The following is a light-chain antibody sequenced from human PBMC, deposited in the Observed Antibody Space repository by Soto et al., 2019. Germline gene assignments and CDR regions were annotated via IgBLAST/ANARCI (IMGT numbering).Light chain of an antibody. CDR1: QSVTYDQ. CDR3: QQYGYSPGMYT. V-gene: IGKV3-20*01. J-gene: IGKJ2*01. Sequence: IVFTHSPDALSLKQEERATLSCRASQSVTYDQLAWYRQTPGQAPRLLIYGASNRATGIPDRFIGSGSGTDFTRTISRLEPEDFAVYYCQQYGYSPGMYTFGQGT. CDR2: GAS.